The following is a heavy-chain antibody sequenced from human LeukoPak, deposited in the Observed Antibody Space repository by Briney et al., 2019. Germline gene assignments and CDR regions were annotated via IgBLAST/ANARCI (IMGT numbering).Heavy chain of an antibody. D-gene: IGHD4-17*01. CDR1: GGSISSGSYY. Sequence: SGTLSLTCTVSGGSISSGSYYWSWIRQPAGKGLEWIGRIYTSGSTNYNPSLKSRVTISVDTSKNQFSLKLSSVTAADTAVYYCARGTVTTRWYFDLWGRGTLVTVSS. CDR2: IYTSGST. J-gene: IGHJ2*01. CDR3: ARGTVTTRWYFDL. V-gene: IGHV4-61*02.